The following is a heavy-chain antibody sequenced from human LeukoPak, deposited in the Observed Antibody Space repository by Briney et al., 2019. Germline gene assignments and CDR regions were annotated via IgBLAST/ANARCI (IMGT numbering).Heavy chain of an antibody. D-gene: IGHD6-19*01. CDR3: ARVAGYSSGWYAPYYYYYGMDV. Sequence: ASVKVSCKASGYTFISYDINWVRQATGQGLEWMGWMNPNSGNTGYAQKFQGRVTMTRNTSISTAYMELSSLRSEDTAVYYCARVAGYSSGWYAPYYYYYGMDVWGQGTTVTVSS. J-gene: IGHJ6*02. CDR1: GYTFISYD. V-gene: IGHV1-8*01. CDR2: MNPNSGNT.